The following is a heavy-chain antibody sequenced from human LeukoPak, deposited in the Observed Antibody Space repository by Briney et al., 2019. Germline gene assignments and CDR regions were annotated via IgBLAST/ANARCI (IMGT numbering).Heavy chain of an antibody. Sequence: ASVKVSCKASGYTFTSYYMHWVRQAPGQGLEWMGIISPSGGGTGYAQNFQGRVTMTRDTSTSTVYMELSSLRSEDTAVYFCARGGPQWLVLRKRFYFDSWGQGTLVTVSS. V-gene: IGHV1-46*01. J-gene: IGHJ4*02. CDR1: GYTFTSYY. CDR3: ARGGPQWLVLRKRFYFDS. D-gene: IGHD6-19*01. CDR2: ISPSGGGT.